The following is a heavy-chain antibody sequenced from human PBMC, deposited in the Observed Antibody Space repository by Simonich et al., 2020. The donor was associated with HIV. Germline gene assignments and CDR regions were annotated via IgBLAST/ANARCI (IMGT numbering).Heavy chain of an antibody. V-gene: IGHV4-34*01. CDR1: GCSFSGYY. J-gene: IGHJ4*02. CDR3: ARHVAGADIDY. Sequence: QVQLQQWGAGLLKPAETLSLTCAVYGCSFSGYYWSGIHQPPGKGLVWIGESNHSVTTNYHPSLKSRIAMSRDTAKNQSSLKRSLVTTADTAVYYCARHVAGADIDYWGQGTLVTVSS. CDR2: SNHSVTT. D-gene: IGHD2-15*01.